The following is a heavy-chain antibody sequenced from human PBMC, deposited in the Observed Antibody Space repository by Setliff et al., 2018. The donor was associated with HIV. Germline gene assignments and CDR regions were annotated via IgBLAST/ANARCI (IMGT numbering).Heavy chain of an antibody. CDR2: ISGNGDHI. CDR3: AKDGSGWSQH. CDR1: DFTISSYT. V-gene: IGHV3-21*01. Sequence: PGGSLRLSCAASDFTISSYTLHWVRQAPGKGLEWVSSISGNGDHIYYIKSIKGRFTVSRDNAKSSLYLQMSGLRTEDMAVYYCAKDGSGWSQHWGQGTRVTVSS. J-gene: IGHJ1*01. D-gene: IGHD6-19*01.